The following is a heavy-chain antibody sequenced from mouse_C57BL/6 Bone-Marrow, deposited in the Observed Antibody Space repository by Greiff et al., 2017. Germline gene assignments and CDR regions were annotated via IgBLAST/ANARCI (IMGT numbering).Heavy chain of an antibody. J-gene: IGHJ2*01. V-gene: IGHV7-3*01. CDR1: GFTFTDYY. D-gene: IGHD1-3*01. CDR3: ERSRLRYLDY. CDR2: IRNKANGYTT. Sequence: EVKVVESGGGLVQPGGSLSLSCAASGFTFTDYYMSWVRQPPGKALEWLGFIRNKANGYTTEYSASVKGRFTISRDNSQSILYLQMNALRAEDRATYYCERSRLRYLDYWGQGTTLTVSS.